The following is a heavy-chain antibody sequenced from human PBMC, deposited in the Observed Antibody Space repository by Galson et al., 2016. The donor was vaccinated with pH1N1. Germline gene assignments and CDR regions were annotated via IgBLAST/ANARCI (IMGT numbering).Heavy chain of an antibody. CDR3: EADTRFLAYPNRRYCYHAMDV. D-gene: IGHD3-3*01. CDR2: IVVGSGDT. J-gene: IGHJ6*02. Sequence: SVKVSCKASGFTFSDSTMQWVRQARGQRLEWIGWIVVGSGDTNYAQKFQERVTITRDRSTSTAYMELTTLRSEDTAVYYCEADTRFLAYPNRRYCYHAMDVGGQGTTVTVSS. V-gene: IGHV1-58*02. CDR1: GFTFSDST.